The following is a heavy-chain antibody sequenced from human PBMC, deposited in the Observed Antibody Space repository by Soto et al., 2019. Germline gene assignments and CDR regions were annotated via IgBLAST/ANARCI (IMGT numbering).Heavy chain of an antibody. CDR2: IYWDDDK. CDR3: AHRRVISLSAYFDY. V-gene: IGHV2-5*02. D-gene: IGHD3-16*02. Sequence: QITLKESGPPLVKPTQTLTLTCTFSGFSLSTGRKGVGWIRQPPGKALEWLALIYWDDDKRYSPSLKSRLTISKFTPNNQVVLTITIMDPVDTATSYCAHRRVISLSAYFDYWGQGTLVTVSS. J-gene: IGHJ4*02. CDR1: GFSLSTGRKG.